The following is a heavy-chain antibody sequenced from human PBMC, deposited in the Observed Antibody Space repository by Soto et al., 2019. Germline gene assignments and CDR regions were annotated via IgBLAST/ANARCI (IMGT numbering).Heavy chain of an antibody. D-gene: IGHD1-26*01. V-gene: IGHV1-2*02. CDR1: GYTFTAYS. J-gene: IGHJ4*02. CDR3: AREERRGSYVVGFDY. CDR2: INRESGVT. Sequence: QVQLVQSGAGVKKPGASVKVSCKTSGYTFTAYSMHWVRQAPGQGLEWMGCINRESGVTNYAQNFRGRVTKTRHPSITTGYMELSRLTSDDTAEYYCAREERRGSYVVGFDYWGQGTLVTVTS.